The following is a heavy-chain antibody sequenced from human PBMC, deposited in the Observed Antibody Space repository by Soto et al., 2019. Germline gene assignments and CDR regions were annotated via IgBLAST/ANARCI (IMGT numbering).Heavy chain of an antibody. Sequence: QVQLVQSGAEVKKPGASVKVSCKASGYTFTSYGISWVRQAPGQGLEWMGWISAYNGNTNYAQKLHGRVTMTTDTSTSXXXXXXXXXXXXXXXXXXXXXXXXXXXXXWGQGTLVTVSS. J-gene: IGHJ4*02. V-gene: IGHV1-18*01. CDR2: ISAYNGNT. CDR3: XXXXXXXXXX. CDR1: GYTFTSYG.